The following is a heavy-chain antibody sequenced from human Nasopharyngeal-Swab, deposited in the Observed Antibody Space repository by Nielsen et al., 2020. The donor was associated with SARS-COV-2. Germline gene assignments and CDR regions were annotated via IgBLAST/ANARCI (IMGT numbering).Heavy chain of an antibody. CDR3: ARGHHYYGSGFQDY. D-gene: IGHD3-10*01. V-gene: IGHV4-30-4*01. CDR1: GGSISSGDYY. Sequence: SETLSLTCNVSGGSISSGDYYWSGIRQPPGKGLEWIGYIYYSGSTYYNPSLKSRVTISVDTSKNQFSLKLSSETAADTAVYYCARGHHYYGSGFQDYWGQGTLVTVSS. CDR2: IYYSGST. J-gene: IGHJ4*02.